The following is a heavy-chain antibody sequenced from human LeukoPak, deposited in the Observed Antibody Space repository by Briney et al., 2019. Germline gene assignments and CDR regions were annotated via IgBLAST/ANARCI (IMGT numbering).Heavy chain of an antibody. V-gene: IGHV3-23*01. CDR1: GFTFSSYA. D-gene: IGHD4-11*01. CDR2: VSSSGGST. J-gene: IGHJ4*02. CDR3: AKRGVTTDY. Sequence: GGSLRLSCAASGFTFSSYAMTWVRQAPGKGLEWVSAVSSSGGSTYYADSVKGRFTISRDNSKNALYLQMNSLRAEDTAVYYCAKRGVTTDYWGQGTLVTVSS.